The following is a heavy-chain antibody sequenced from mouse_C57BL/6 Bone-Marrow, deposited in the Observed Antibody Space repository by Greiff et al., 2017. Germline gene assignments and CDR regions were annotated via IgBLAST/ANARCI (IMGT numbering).Heavy chain of an antibody. Sequence: DVKLQESGGGLVQPGGSLKLSCAASGFTFSDYYMYWVRQTPEKRLEWVAYISNGGGSTYYPDTVKGRFTISRDNAKNTLYLQMSRLKSEDTAMYYCARLGGYSYYYAMDYWGQGTSVTVSS. V-gene: IGHV5-12*01. CDR2: ISNGGGST. CDR3: ARLGGYSYYYAMDY. CDR1: GFTFSDYY. J-gene: IGHJ4*01. D-gene: IGHD2-3*01.